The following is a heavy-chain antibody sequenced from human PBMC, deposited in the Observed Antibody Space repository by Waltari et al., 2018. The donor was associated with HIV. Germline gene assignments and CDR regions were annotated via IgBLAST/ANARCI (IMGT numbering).Heavy chain of an antibody. CDR3: ARGVSVYYGSGSYRY. V-gene: IGHV1-8*01. CDR1: GYTFTSYD. J-gene: IGHJ4*02. CDR2: MNPNSCNT. D-gene: IGHD3-10*01. Sequence: QVQLVQSGAEVKKPGASVKVSCKASGYTFTSYDINWVRQATGQGLEWMGWMNPNSCNTGYAQKFQGRVTMTRNTSISTAYMELSSLGSEDTAVYYCARGVSVYYGSGSYRYWGQGTLVTVSS.